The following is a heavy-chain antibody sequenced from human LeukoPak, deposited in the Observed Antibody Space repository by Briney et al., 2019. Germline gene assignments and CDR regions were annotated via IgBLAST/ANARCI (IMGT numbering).Heavy chain of an antibody. CDR1: GGSISSYY. Sequence: SETLSLTCTVSGGSISSYYWSWIRQPPGKGLEWIGYIYYSGSTNYNPSLKSRVTISVDTSKNQFSLKLSSVTAADTAVYYCARNLYGGNLNYFDYWGQGTLVTVSS. V-gene: IGHV4-59*01. J-gene: IGHJ4*02. D-gene: IGHD4-23*01. CDR3: ARNLYGGNLNYFDY. CDR2: IYYSGST.